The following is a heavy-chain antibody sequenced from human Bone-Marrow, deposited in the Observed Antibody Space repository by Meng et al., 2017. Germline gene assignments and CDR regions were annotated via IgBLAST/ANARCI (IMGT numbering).Heavy chain of an antibody. CDR1: GGTFSSYA. CDR3: ATARGGATPYYFDY. V-gene: IGHV1-69*01. J-gene: IGHJ4*02. D-gene: IGHD1-26*01. CDR2: IIPIFGTA. Sequence: VRVGESGAEVKKPGASVKVSCKASGGTFSSYAISWVRQAPGQGLEWMGGIIPIFGTANYAQKFQGRVTITADESTSTAYMELSSLRSEDTAVYYCATARGGATPYYFDYWGQGTLVTVSS.